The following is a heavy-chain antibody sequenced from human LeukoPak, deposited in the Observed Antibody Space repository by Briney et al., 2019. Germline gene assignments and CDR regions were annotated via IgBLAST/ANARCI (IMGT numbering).Heavy chain of an antibody. Sequence: PSETLSLTCAVSGYSISSGYYWGRIRQPPGKGLEWIGSIYHSGSTYYNPSLKSRVTISVDTSKNQFSLKLSSVTAADTAVYYCAREEGYDILTGYFSFWGQGTMVTVSS. CDR2: IYHSGST. J-gene: IGHJ3*01. V-gene: IGHV4-38-2*02. CDR1: GYSISSGYY. D-gene: IGHD3-9*01. CDR3: AREEGYDILTGYFSF.